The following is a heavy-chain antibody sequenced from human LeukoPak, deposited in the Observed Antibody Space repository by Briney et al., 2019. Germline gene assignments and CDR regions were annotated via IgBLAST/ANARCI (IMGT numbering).Heavy chain of an antibody. D-gene: IGHD2-2*01. J-gene: IGHJ4*02. CDR2: IHPDSGGS. CDR3: ARDPSQAGPVNFDY. CDR1: GYTFTGYY. Sequence: GASVKVSCKASGYTFTGYYIHWVRQSPGQGLEWMGWIHPDSGGSNCAQNFQGRVTMTRDTSIMTVYMELSSLRSDDTAMYYCARDPSQAGPVNFDYWGQGTLVTVSS. V-gene: IGHV1-2*02.